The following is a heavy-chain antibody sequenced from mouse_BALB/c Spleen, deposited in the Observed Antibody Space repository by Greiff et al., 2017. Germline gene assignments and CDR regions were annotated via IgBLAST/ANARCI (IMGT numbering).Heavy chain of an antibody. V-gene: IGHV2-9*02. CDR2: IWAGGST. J-gene: IGHJ4*01. CDR3: ARGSTMITTRAMDY. D-gene: IGHD2-4*01. Sequence: VQLQESGPGLVAPSQSLSITCTVSGFSLTSYGVHWVRQPPGKGLEWLGVIWAGGSTNYNSALMSRLSISKDNSKSQVFLKMNSLQTDDTAMYYCARGSTMITTRAMDYWGQGTSVTVSS. CDR1: GFSLTSYG.